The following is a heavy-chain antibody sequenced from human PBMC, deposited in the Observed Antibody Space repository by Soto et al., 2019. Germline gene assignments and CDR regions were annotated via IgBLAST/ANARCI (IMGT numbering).Heavy chain of an antibody. Sequence: GGSLRLSCAASGFTFSSYGMHWVRQAPGKGLEWVAVISYDGSNKYYADSVKGRFTISRDNSKNTLYLQMNSLRAEDTAVYYCAKDMYSSYGCYGTTSRSQRNFDYWGQGTLVTVSS. D-gene: IGHD5-12*01. CDR3: AKDMYSSYGCYGTTSRSQRNFDY. J-gene: IGHJ4*02. CDR1: GFTFSSYG. CDR2: ISYDGSNK. V-gene: IGHV3-30*18.